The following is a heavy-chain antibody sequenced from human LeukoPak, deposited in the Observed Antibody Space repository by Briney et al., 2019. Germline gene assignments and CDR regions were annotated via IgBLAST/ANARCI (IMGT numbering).Heavy chain of an antibody. CDR2: IRFDGRNK. Sequence: PGGSLRLSCAASGFTFSGFWMHWVRQAPGKGLEWVAFIRFDGRNKFYADSVKGRFSISRDNSKNTLYLQMNSLRAEDTAFYYCAKETTEQYYFDYWGQGTLVAVSS. CDR3: AKETTEQYYFDY. D-gene: IGHD4-17*01. CDR1: GFTFSGFW. J-gene: IGHJ4*02. V-gene: IGHV3-30*02.